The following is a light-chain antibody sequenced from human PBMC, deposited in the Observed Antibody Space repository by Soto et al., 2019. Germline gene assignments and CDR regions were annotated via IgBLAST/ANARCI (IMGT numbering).Light chain of an antibody. CDR2: KAS. CDR1: QNIHSW. V-gene: IGKV1-5*03. CDR3: QQYDTYPWT. J-gene: IGKJ1*01. Sequence: DIQMAQSPSTLSASVGDTVTVTCRASQNIHSWLAWYQQKPGKAPKLLIYKASSLESGVPSRVSGSASGTEFTLTISSLQPDDRATYYCQQYDTYPWTFGQGNKVEIK.